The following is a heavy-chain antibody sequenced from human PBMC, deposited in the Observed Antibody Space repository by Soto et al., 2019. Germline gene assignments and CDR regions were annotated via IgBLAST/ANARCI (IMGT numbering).Heavy chain of an antibody. V-gene: IGHV5-51*01. J-gene: IGHJ6*03. Sequence: GESLKISCKGSGYSFTSYWIGWVRQMPGKGLEWMGIIYPGDSETRYSPSLQGQVTISADKSISTAYLQWSSLKASDTAMYYCARTGVRRQERYYYYMEVWGKGTTVTVSS. CDR3: ARTGVRRQERYYYYMEV. CDR1: GYSFTSYW. D-gene: IGHD3-10*01. CDR2: IYPGDSET.